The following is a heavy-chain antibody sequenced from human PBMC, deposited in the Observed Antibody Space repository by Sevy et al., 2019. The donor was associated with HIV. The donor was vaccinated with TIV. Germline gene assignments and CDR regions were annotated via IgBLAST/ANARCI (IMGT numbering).Heavy chain of an antibody. D-gene: IGHD3-22*01. CDR1: GIAFSTYA. Sequence: GGSLRLSCAASGIAFSTYAMFWVRQAPGKGLEWVSSISAGGYSTYYADSVKGRFTLSRDNSRNTLDLQMNSLRADDTAVYYCAKDFSDVYYYDSSATADYWGQGTLVTVSS. J-gene: IGHJ4*02. CDR3: AKDFSDVYYYDSSATADY. CDR2: ISAGGYST. V-gene: IGHV3-23*01.